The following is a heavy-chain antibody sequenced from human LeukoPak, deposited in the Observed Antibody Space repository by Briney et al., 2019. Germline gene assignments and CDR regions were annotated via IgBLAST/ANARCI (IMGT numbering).Heavy chain of an antibody. V-gene: IGHV4-31*03. Sequence: SETPSLTSTVSGDSIISAGYFWSCIRQHPGKCVEWIGYMHNRKTAESTPGIKRRVRISVDTSKSEISLKVNTVTAADTAVYYCASDRGRLVDCWGLGALVTVSS. D-gene: IGHD6-25*01. J-gene: IGHJ4*02. CDR1: GDSIISAGYF. CDR2: MHNRKTA. CDR3: ASDRGRLVDC.